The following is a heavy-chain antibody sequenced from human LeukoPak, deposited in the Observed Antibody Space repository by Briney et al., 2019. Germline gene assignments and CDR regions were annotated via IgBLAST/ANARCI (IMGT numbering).Heavy chain of an antibody. V-gene: IGHV3-23*01. CDR1: GFTFSSYA. CDR2: ISGSGGST. CDR3: AKARRAAAGEFGRYFQH. D-gene: IGHD6-13*01. J-gene: IGHJ1*01. Sequence: GGSLRLSCAASGFTFSSYAMSWVRQAPGKGLEWVTDISGSGGSTYYADSVKGRFTISRDNSKNTLYLQMNSLRAEDTAVYYCAKARRAAAGEFGRYFQHWGQGTLVTVSS.